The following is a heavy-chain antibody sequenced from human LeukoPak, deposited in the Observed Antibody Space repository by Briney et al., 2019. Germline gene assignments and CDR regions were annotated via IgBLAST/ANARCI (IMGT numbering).Heavy chain of an antibody. Sequence: PGGSLRLSCAASGFTFSSYGMHWVRQAPGKGLEWVAFIRYDGSNKYYADSVKGRFTISRDNSKKTLYLQMNSLRADDTAVYHCAKDFSVYYYDSRVLDYWGQGTLVTVSS. CDR2: IRYDGSNK. CDR1: GFTFSSYG. J-gene: IGHJ4*02. V-gene: IGHV3-30*02. D-gene: IGHD3-22*01. CDR3: AKDFSVYYYDSRVLDY.